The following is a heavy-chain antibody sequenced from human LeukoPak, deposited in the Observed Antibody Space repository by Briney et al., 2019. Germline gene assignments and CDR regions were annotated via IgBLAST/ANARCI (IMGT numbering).Heavy chain of an antibody. CDR3: ARAGFRSALNL. CDR1: GFTFSTYR. Sequence: GGSLRLSCAASGFTFSTYRMRSVRQAPGKGLEWVANIKQDGSEKYYVDSVKGRFTISRDNAENSLYLQMSSLRAEDTAVYYCARAGFRSALNLWGRGTLVTVSS. V-gene: IGHV3-7*01. CDR2: IKQDGSEK. J-gene: IGHJ2*01. D-gene: IGHD2-15*01.